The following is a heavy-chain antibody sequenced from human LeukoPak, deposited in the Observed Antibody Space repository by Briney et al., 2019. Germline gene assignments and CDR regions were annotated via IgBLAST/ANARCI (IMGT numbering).Heavy chain of an antibody. CDR2: IYYSGST. V-gene: IGHV4-59*12. J-gene: IGHJ4*02. D-gene: IGHD5-12*01. CDR1: GGSISSYY. CDR3: AIPREGLRNLRAFDY. Sequence: SETLSLTCTVSGGSISSYYWSWIRQPPGKGLEWIGYIYYSGSTDYNPSLKSRVSMSLGTSKNHFSLRLTSVTAADTAVYYCAIPREGLRNLRAFDYWGQGTLVTVSS.